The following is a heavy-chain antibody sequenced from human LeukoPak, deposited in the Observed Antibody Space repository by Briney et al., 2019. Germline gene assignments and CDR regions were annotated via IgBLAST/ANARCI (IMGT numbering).Heavy chain of an antibody. Sequence: SVKVSCKASGGTFSSYAISWVRQAPGQGLEWMGGIIPIFGTANYAQKFQGRVTITTDESTSTAYMELSSLRSEDTAVYYRARDNGYWFDPWGQGTLVNVSS. J-gene: IGHJ5*02. CDR2: IIPIFGTA. CDR1: GGTFSSYA. D-gene: IGHD2-8*01. CDR3: ARDNGYWFDP. V-gene: IGHV1-69*05.